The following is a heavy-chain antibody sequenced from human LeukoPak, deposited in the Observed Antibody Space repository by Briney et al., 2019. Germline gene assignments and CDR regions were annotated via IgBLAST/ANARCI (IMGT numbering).Heavy chain of an antibody. CDR2: IIPILGIA. V-gene: IGHV1-69*04. CDR3: AALLVGATSRGWFDP. D-gene: IGHD1-26*01. CDR1: GGTFSSYA. Sequence: GASVKVSCKASGGTFSSYAISWVRQAPGQGLEWMGRIIPILGIANYAQKFQGRVTITADKSTSTAYMELSSLRSEDTAVYYCAALLVGATSRGWFDPWGQGTRVTVSS. J-gene: IGHJ5*02.